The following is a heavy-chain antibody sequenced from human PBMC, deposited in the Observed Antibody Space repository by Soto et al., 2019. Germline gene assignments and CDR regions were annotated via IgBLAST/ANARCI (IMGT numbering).Heavy chain of an antibody. CDR3: AKNRRAGTELYGMDV. J-gene: IGHJ6*02. Sequence: GGSLRLSCAASGFTFSSYGMHWVRQAPGKGLEWVAVISYDGSNKYYADSVKGRFTISRDNSKNTLYLQMNSLRAEDTAVYYCAKNRRAGTELYGMDVWGQGTTVTVSS. D-gene: IGHD1-7*01. V-gene: IGHV3-30*18. CDR2: ISYDGSNK. CDR1: GFTFSSYG.